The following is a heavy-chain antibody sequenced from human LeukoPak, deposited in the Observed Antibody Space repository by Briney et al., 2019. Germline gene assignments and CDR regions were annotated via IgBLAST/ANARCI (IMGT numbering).Heavy chain of an antibody. J-gene: IGHJ4*02. CDR2: INHSGST. D-gene: IGHD6-19*01. CDR3: ARGRYSSGWYEEIYFDY. CDR1: GGSFSGYY. Sequence: SETLSLTCAVYGGSFSGYYWSWIRQPPGKGLEWIGEINHSGSTNYNPSLKSRVTTSVDTSKNQFSLKLSSVTAADTAVYYCARGRYSSGWYEEIYFDYWGQGTLVTVSS. V-gene: IGHV4-34*01.